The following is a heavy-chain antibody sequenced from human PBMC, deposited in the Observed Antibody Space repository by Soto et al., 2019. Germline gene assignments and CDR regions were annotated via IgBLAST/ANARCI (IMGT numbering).Heavy chain of an antibody. CDR2: IIPIFGTA. CDR3: AREPDSSGYYLAY. J-gene: IGHJ4*02. D-gene: IGHD3-22*01. Sequence: QVQLVQSGAEVKKPGSSVKVSCKASGGTFSSYAISGVRQTPGQGLEWMVWIIPIFGTANYAQKFQGRVTITADKSTSTAYMELSSLRSEDTAVYYFAREPDSSGYYLAYWGQGTMVTVSS. V-gene: IGHV1-69*06. CDR1: GGTFSSYA.